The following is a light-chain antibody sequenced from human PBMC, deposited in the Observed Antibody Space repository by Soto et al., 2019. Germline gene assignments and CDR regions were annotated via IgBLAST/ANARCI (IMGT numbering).Light chain of an antibody. J-gene: IGKJ1*01. CDR2: GAS. CDR1: QSVSSSY. V-gene: IGKV3-20*01. CDR3: RQYGSPRT. Sequence: EIVLTQSPGTLSLSPGERATLPCRASQSVSSSYLAWYQQKPGQAPRLLIYGASSRATGIPDRFSGSGSETDFTLTISRLEPEGFAVYYCRQYGSPRTLGQGTKVDIK.